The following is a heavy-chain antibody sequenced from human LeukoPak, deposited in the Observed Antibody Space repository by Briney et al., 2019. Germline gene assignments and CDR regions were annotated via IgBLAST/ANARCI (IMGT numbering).Heavy chain of an antibody. CDR3: ARDRGAVTDVFDY. D-gene: IGHD6-19*01. CDR1: GFPFSDYY. V-gene: IGHV3-11*04. Sequence: GALRLSCVASGFPFSDYYMSWIRQAPGKGLEWVSYIRSSGTTIHYADSVKGRFTISRDNAKNSLCLQMNSLRAEDTAVYYCARDRGAVTDVFDYWGQGTLVTLSS. CDR2: IRSSGTTI. J-gene: IGHJ4*02.